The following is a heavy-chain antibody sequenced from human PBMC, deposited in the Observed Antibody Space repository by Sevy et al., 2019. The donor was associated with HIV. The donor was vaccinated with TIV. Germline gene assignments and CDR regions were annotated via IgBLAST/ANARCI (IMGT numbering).Heavy chain of an antibody. CDR2: ISYSGST. CDR3: ARSRVITGTFDY. J-gene: IGHJ4*02. CDR1: GGSISGYY. Sequence: PETLSLTCTVSGGSISGYYWSWIRQPPGKGLEWIGYISYSGSTNYNPSLKSRVTISVETSKNEFSRRLSSVTAADTAVYYCARSRVITGTFDYWGQGTLVTVSS. V-gene: IGHV4-59*01. D-gene: IGHD1-20*01.